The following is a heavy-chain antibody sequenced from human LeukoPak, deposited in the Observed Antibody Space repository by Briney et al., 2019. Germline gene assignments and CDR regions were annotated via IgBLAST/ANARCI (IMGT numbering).Heavy chain of an antibody. J-gene: IGHJ5*02. CDR1: GYTFTSYG. CDR2: ISAYNGNT. CDR3: ARDHYDFWSGYVWFDP. Sequence: ASVKVSCKASGYTFTSYGISWVRQAPGQGLEWMGWISAYNGNTNYAQKLQGRVTMTTDTSTSTAYMELRSLRSDDTAVYYCARDHYDFWSGYVWFDPWGQGTLVTVSS. D-gene: IGHD3-3*01. V-gene: IGHV1-18*01.